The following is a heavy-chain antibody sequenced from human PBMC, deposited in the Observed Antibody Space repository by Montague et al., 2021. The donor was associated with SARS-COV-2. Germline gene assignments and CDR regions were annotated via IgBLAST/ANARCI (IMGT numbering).Heavy chain of an antibody. CDR3: AGSGAWLVQWAFDY. CDR1: ELSFSMFN. D-gene: IGHD6-19*01. J-gene: IGHJ4*02. V-gene: IGHV3-48*02. Sequence: SLRLSCAASELSFSMFNMNWVRLSPGKGLEWIAHISGRGDKIYYADSVKGRFTISRDNARYSVFLLMDSLRDDVSAVYYCAGSGAWLVQWAFDYWGQGSLVTVSS. CDR2: ISGRGDKI.